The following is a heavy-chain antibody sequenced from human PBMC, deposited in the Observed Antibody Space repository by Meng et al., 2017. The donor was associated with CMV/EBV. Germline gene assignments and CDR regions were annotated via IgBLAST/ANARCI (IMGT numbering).Heavy chain of an antibody. CDR1: GYTFIDYG. CDR3: ERDRAPIRSGWDGCWFDP. V-gene: IGHV1-18*01. CDR2: ISAYNGNT. D-gene: IGHD6-19*01. J-gene: IGHJ5*02. Sequence: ASVTVSCKASGYTFIDYGISWVRQAPGQGLEWMGWISAYNGNTNNAQKFQGRVNLPTDTSTSTAYMEQRSLRSDDTAIYYCERDRAPIRSGWDGCWFDPWGQGTLVTVSS.